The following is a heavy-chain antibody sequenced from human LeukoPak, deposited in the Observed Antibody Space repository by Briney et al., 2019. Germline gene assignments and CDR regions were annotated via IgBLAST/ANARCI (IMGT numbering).Heavy chain of an antibody. V-gene: IGHV3-30-3*01. D-gene: IGHD3-10*01. CDR1: GFTFSSYA. J-gene: IGHJ4*02. CDR3: ARAPRRNILWFGELTLFDY. CDR2: ISYDGSNK. Sequence: PGGSLRLSCAASGFTFSSYAMHWVRQAPGKGLKWVAVISYDGSNKYYADSVKGRFTISRDNSKNTLYLQMNSLRAEDTAVYYCARAPRRNILWFGELTLFDYWGQGTLATVSS.